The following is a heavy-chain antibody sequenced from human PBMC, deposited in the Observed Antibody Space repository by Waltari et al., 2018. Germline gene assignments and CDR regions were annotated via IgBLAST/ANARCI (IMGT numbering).Heavy chain of an antibody. J-gene: IGHJ6*03. Sequence: QVQLVQSGAEVKKPGASVKVSCKASGYTFTSYDINWVRQATGQGLESMAWMNPNSGSTGYAQKFQGRVSFTWNTSISTAYMELSSLRSEDTALYYCARGDYYYYYMDVWGKGTTVTVSS. V-gene: IGHV1-8*03. CDR2: MNPNSGST. CDR1: GYTFTSYD. CDR3: ARGDYYYYYMDV.